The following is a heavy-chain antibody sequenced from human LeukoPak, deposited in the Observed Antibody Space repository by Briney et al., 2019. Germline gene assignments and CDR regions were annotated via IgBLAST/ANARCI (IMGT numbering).Heavy chain of an antibody. CDR1: GFTVSSNY. V-gene: IGHV3-53*01. Sequence: QPGGSLRLSCAASGFTVSSNYMSWVRQAPGKGLEWVSVIYSGGSTYYADSVKGRFTISRDNSKNTLYLQMNSLRAEDTAVYYCARGGSYYYYYGMDVWGQGTTVTVSS. CDR3: ARGGSYYYYYGMDV. D-gene: IGHD1-26*01. J-gene: IGHJ6*02. CDR2: IYSGGST.